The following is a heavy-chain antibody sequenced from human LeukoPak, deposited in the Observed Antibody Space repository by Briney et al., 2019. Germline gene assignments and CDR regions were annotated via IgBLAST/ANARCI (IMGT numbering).Heavy chain of an antibody. J-gene: IGHJ4*02. CDR1: GFTFSSYS. CDR3: ARDADWSPFY. CDR2: VASDGSYK. D-gene: IGHD3/OR15-3a*01. V-gene: IGHV3-30*04. Sequence: PGRSLRLSCAASGFTFSSYSLHWVRQAPGKGLEWVAHVASDGSYKWYADSVRGRFTISRDNSKNTLFLQMNSLGAEDTGVYYCARDADWSPFYWGQGTLVTVSS.